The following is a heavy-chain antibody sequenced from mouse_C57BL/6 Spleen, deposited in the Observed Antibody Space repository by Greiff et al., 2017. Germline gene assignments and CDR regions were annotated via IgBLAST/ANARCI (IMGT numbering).Heavy chain of an antibody. J-gene: IGHJ2*01. V-gene: IGHV5-9-1*02. Sequence: EVKLMESGEGLVKPGGSLKLSCAASGFTFSSYAMSWVRQTPEKRLEWVAYISSGGDYLYYADTVKGRFTISRDNARNTLYLQMSSLKSEDTAMYYCTRVGPLDGYSSYYFDYWGQGTTLTVSS. CDR3: TRVGPLDGYSSYYFDY. CDR2: ISSGGDYL. CDR1: GFTFSSYA. D-gene: IGHD2-3*01.